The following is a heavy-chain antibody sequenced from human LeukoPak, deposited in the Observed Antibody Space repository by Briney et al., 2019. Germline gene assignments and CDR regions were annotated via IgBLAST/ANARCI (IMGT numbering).Heavy chain of an antibody. Sequence: GGSLRLSCAASGFTFSSYAMHWVRQAPGKGLEWVAVISYDGSNKYYADSVKGRFTISRDNAKNSLFLQMNSLRAEDTAVYYCARLPAYCSSTSCYYDYWGQGTLVTVSS. CDR2: ISYDGSNK. V-gene: IGHV3-30-3*01. CDR1: GFTFSSYA. J-gene: IGHJ4*02. CDR3: ARLPAYCSSTSCYYDY. D-gene: IGHD2-2*01.